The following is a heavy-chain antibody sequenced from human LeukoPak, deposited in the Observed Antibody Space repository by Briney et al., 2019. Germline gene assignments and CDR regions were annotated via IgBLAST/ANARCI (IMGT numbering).Heavy chain of an antibody. CDR3: ARYYGSGSYDY. D-gene: IGHD3-10*01. V-gene: IGHV1-3*01. J-gene: IGHJ4*02. Sequence: KFQGRVTITRDTSASTAYMELSSLRSEDTAVYYCARYYGSGSYDYWGQGTLVTVSS.